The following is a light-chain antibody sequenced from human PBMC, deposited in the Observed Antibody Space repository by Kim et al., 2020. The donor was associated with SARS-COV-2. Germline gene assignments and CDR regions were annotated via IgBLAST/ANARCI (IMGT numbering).Light chain of an antibody. CDR1: DLGDKY. CDR3: QTWDSSTGV. V-gene: IGLV3-1*01. Sequence: SYELTQPPTVSVSPGQTASITCSGDDLGDKYTSWYQQKSGQSPVLVIYQDNKRPSGIPERFSGSNSGNTATLTISGTQAMDEADYYCQTWDSSTGVFGGGTKLTVL. J-gene: IGLJ2*01. CDR2: QDN.